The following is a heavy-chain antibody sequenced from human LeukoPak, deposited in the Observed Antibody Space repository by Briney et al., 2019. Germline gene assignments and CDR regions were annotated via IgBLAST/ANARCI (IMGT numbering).Heavy chain of an antibody. D-gene: IGHD3-10*01. CDR3: ARQTTNFYGSGSYVY. Sequence: GESLKISCKGSGYSFTSYWVGWVRQMPGKGLEWMGIIYPGDSDTTYSPSFQGQVTISADKSISTAYLQWSSLKASDTAMYYCARQTTNFYGSGSYVYWGQGTLVTVSS. CDR2: IYPGDSDT. CDR1: GYSFTSYW. J-gene: IGHJ4*02. V-gene: IGHV5-51*01.